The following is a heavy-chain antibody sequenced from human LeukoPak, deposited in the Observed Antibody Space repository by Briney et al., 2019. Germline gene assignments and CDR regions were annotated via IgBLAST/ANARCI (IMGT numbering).Heavy chain of an antibody. V-gene: IGHV1-2*02. CDR3: SREDY. Sequence: ASVKVSCKASGYTFTGYYLHWVRQAPGQGLEWVGWINPNSGVKNYAQKFQGRVSMTSDTSISTVYMELSRLRSDDTAVYYCSREDYWGQGTLVTVSS. CDR1: GYTFTGYY. CDR2: INPNSGVK. J-gene: IGHJ4*02.